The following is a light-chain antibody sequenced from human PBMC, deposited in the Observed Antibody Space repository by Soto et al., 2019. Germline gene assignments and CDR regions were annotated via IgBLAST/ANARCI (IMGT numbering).Light chain of an antibody. Sequence: DILMTQSPSTLSSSVGDRVTITCRASQSISSCLAWYQQKPGKAPKLLIYKASSLETGVPSRFSGSGSGTEFTLTISRLQPDDFASYYCQQYNSYSQYTFGQGTKLEIK. J-gene: IGKJ2*01. CDR1: QSISSC. CDR2: KAS. CDR3: QQYNSYSQYT. V-gene: IGKV1-5*03.